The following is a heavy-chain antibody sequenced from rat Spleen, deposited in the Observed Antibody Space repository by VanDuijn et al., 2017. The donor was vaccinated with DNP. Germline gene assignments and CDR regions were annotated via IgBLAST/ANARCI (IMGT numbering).Heavy chain of an antibody. CDR1: GFSLTTYS. CDR3: ARTMITTGGYFDY. Sequence: QVLLKVSGPALVPHSPPLSLTSSVSGFSLTTYSVHWVRQPTGKGLEWMGVIWTKGNTDYSSPLKSRLSISRDNSKSQVFLKMNSLQTEDIATYYCARTMITTGGYFDYWGQGVMVTVSS. D-gene: IGHD1-10*01. J-gene: IGHJ2*01. CDR2: IWTKGNT. V-gene: IGHV2-30*01.